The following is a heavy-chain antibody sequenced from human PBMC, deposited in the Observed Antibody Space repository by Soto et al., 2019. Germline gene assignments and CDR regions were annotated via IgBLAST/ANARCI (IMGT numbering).Heavy chain of an antibody. CDR3: AIDLRAARPYAFDY. Sequence: EVQLLESGGDLVQPGGSLSLSCAASGFTFSSYAMSWVRQAPGKGLEWVSGISGSGGNTYYADSVKGRFTISRDNSKNELYLQMNSLRADDTAVDYCAIDLRAARPYAFDYWGQGTLVTVSS. CDR1: GFTFSSYA. CDR2: ISGSGGNT. V-gene: IGHV3-23*01. D-gene: IGHD6-6*01. J-gene: IGHJ4*02.